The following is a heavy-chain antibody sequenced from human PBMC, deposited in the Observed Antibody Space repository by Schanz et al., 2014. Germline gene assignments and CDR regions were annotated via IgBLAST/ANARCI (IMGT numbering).Heavy chain of an antibody. Sequence: QVQLQESGPGVVKPSQTLSLTCTVSGGSINSDAFYWTWIRQHPGKGLEWVGYIYYSGCTYYSPSLKRRVSISLDTSKIQFSLNRSSVTAADTAVYYCARVTEPGWFDPWGQGTLVTVSS. J-gene: IGHJ5*02. D-gene: IGHD1-26*01. CDR2: IYYSGCT. CDR1: GGSINSDAFY. V-gene: IGHV4-31*03. CDR3: ARVTEPGWFDP.